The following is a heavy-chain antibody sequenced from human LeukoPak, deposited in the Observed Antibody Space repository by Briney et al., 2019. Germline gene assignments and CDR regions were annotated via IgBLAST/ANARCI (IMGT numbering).Heavy chain of an antibody. CDR3: ARGDSDMDV. D-gene: IGHD3-22*01. J-gene: IGHJ6*03. CDR2: ITAGSSTT. Sequence: GGSLRLSCAASGFTFSSYSMNWVRQAPGKGLEWVSYITAGSSTTYYADSVKGRFTVSRDNAKNSPYLQMNSLRAEDTAMYYCARGDSDMDVWGKGTTVTVSS. V-gene: IGHV3-48*04. CDR1: GFTFSSYS.